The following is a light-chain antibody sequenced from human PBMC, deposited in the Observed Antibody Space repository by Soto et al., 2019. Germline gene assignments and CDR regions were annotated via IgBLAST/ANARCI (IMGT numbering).Light chain of an antibody. CDR2: GAS. Sequence: EIVLTQSPGTLSLSPGERATLSCRASQSVSTNYLAWYQRKPGQAPRLLIYGASSRATDIPDRFSGSGSGTEFTLTITRLEPEDFAVYYCQQYGSSPPTFGQGTKVEIK. CDR1: QSVSTNY. V-gene: IGKV3-20*01. CDR3: QQYGSSPPT. J-gene: IGKJ1*01.